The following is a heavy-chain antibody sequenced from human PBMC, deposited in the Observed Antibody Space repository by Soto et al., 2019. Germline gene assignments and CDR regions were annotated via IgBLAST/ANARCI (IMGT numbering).Heavy chain of an antibody. J-gene: IGHJ6*02. CDR3: ARVHCSAGTCLDGLDF. CDR1: GDSVSSNGAC. V-gene: IGHV6-1*01. CDR2: IYYRSKWFH. Sequence: SQTLSLTCVISGDSVSSNGACWNWIRQSPSRGLQWLGRIYYRSKWFHDYAASVESRMAINPDTARNQFSLQLNYVTPEDTAVYYCARVHCSAGTCLDGLDFWGQGTTVTVSS. D-gene: IGHD2-15*01.